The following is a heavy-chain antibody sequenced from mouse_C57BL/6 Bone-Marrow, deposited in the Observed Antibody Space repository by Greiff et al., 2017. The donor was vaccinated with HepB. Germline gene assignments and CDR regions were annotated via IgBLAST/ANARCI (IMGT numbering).Heavy chain of an antibody. D-gene: IGHD2-5*01. CDR3: ARSPYSNYYAMDY. J-gene: IGHJ4*01. CDR2: IDPSDIYT. Sequence: QVQLQQPGAELVKPGASVKLSCKASGYTFTSYWMQWVKQRPGQGLEWIGEIDPSDIYTNYNQKFKGKATLTVDTSSSTAYMQLSSLTSEDSAVYYCARSPYSNYYAMDYWGQGTSVTVSS. V-gene: IGHV1-50*01. CDR1: GYTFTSYW.